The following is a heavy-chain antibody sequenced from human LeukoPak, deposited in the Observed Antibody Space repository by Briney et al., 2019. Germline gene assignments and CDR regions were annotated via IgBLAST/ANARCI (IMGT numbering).Heavy chain of an antibody. CDR3: ARENFEHRSYYYYMDV. D-gene: IGHD1-14*01. J-gene: IGHJ6*03. CDR2: IYYSGST. CDR1: GGSISSSSYY. V-gene: IGHV4-39*07. Sequence: SGTLSLTCTVSGGSISSSSYYWGWIRQPPGKGLEWIGSIYYSGSTYYNPSLKSRVTISVDTSKNQFSLKLSSVTAADTAVYYCARENFEHRSYYYYMDVWGKGTTVTVSS.